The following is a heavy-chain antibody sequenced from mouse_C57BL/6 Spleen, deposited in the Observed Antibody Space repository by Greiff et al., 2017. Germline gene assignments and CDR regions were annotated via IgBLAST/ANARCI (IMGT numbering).Heavy chain of an antibody. CDR2: IDPSDSET. J-gene: IGHJ1*03. CDR3: ARARYSNYNYWYFDV. Sequence: QVQLQQPGAELVRPGSSVKLSCKASGYTFTSYWMHWVKQRPIQGLEWIGNIDPSDSETHYNQKFKDKATLTVDKSSSTAYMQLSSLTSEDSAVYYCARARYSNYNYWYFDVWGTGTTVTVSS. CDR1: GYTFTSYW. D-gene: IGHD2-5*01. V-gene: IGHV1-52*01.